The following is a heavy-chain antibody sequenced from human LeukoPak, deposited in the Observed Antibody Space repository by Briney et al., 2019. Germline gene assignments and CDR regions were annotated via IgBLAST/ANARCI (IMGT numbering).Heavy chain of an antibody. CDR1: GYSISSGYY. Sequence: PSETLSLTCAVSGYSISSGYYGCWIRQPPGKGLEWIVSIDHSGSTYYNPTLKSRVTISVDTSKNQFSLRLSSVTAADTAVYYCALGYCTNGVCSAGYFDYWGQGTLVTVSS. J-gene: IGHJ4*02. D-gene: IGHD2-8*01. CDR2: IDHSGST. CDR3: ALGYCTNGVCSAGYFDY. V-gene: IGHV4-38-2*01.